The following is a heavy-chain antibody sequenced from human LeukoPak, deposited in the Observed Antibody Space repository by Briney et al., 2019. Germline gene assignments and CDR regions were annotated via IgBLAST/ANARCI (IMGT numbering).Heavy chain of an antibody. D-gene: IGHD3-10*01. CDR1: GYTFTSYY. V-gene: IGHV1-46*01. CDR3: ARDGEPLWFGELLRFDY. CDR2: INPSGGST. J-gene: IGHJ4*02. Sequence: ASVKVSCTASGYTFTSYYMHWVRQAPGQGLEWMGIINPSGGSTSYAQKFQGRVTMTRDTSTSTVYMELSSLRSEDTAVYYCARDGEPLWFGELLRFDYWGQGTLVTVSS.